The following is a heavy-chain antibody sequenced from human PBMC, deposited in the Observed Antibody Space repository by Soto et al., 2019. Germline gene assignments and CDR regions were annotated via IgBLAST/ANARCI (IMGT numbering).Heavy chain of an antibody. CDR3: AREDYYGSGSARYYYGMDV. V-gene: IGHV1-69*13. CDR2: IITIFGTA. CDR1: GGTFSSYA. D-gene: IGHD3-10*01. Sequence: SVKVSCKAAGGTFSSYAISWVRQAPGQGLEWMGGIITIFGTANYAQKFQGRVTITADESTSTAYMELSSLRSEDTAVYYCAREDYYGSGSARYYYGMDVWGQGTTVTVSS. J-gene: IGHJ6*02.